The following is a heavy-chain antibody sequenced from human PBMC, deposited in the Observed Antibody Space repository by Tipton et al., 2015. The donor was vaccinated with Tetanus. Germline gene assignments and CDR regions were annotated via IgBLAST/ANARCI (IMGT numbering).Heavy chain of an antibody. D-gene: IGHD2-2*01. CDR1: GFIFRSYG. Sequence: SLRLSCAASGFIFRSYGIHWVRQAPGKELEWVAFVSSDGSKKYYADSVKGRITISRDNSKNTVSLQMNRLRPEDTAVYYCARDSPDILQVPAVWGQGTLVTVSS. J-gene: IGHJ4*02. CDR2: VSSDGSKK. CDR3: ARDSPDILQVPAV. V-gene: IGHV3-30*03.